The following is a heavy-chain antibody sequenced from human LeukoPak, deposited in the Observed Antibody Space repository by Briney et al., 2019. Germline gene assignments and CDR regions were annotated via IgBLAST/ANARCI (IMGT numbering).Heavy chain of an antibody. Sequence: GGSLRLSCAASGFTVSSNFMSWVRQAPGKGLEWVSVIYGGGNTYYADSVKGRFTISRDNAKNSLYLQMNSLRAEDTAVYYCARVSGTTYSSSWYGAFDIWGQGTMVTVSS. CDR2: IYGGGNT. CDR3: ARVSGTTYSSSWYGAFDI. J-gene: IGHJ3*02. D-gene: IGHD6-13*01. V-gene: IGHV3-53*01. CDR1: GFTVSSNF.